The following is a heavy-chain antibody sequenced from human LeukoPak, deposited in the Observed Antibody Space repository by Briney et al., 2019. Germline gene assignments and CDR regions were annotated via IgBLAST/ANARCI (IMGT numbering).Heavy chain of an antibody. CDR2: NYSSGST. CDR1: GYSISSGYY. J-gene: IGHJ4*02. Sequence: SETLSLTCAVSGYSISSGYYWGWIRQPPGKGLEWIGSNYSSGSTYYNPSLKRRVTIAVDTSKNQFSLKLSSVTAADTAVYYCARHEDPWGYFDYWGQGTLVTVSS. D-gene: IGHD3-16*01. CDR3: ARHEDPWGYFDY. V-gene: IGHV4-38-2*01.